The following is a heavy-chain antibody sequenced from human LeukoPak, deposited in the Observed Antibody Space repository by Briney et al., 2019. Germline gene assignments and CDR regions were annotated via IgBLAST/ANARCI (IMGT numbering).Heavy chain of an antibody. CDR2: IYASGST. V-gene: IGHV4-61*02. CDR3: AAETLGIGFDF. CDR1: GYSISSGGYY. D-gene: IGHD1-26*01. J-gene: IGHJ4*02. Sequence: SETLSLTCTVSGYSISSGGYYWSWIRQPAGKGLEWIGRIYASGSTNYNPSLASRVTISLDTSKNQFSLKLSSVTAADTAVYYCAAETLGIGFDFWGQGPLVTVSS.